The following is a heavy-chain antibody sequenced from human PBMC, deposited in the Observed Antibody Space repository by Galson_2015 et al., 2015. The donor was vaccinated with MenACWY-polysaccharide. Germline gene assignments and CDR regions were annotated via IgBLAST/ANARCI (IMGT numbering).Heavy chain of an antibody. Sequence: SLRLSCEASGFTFSSSGMHWVRQAPGKGLAWVAFIPYDGSNEIYAANVKGRFTITRDNSTNTVYLQMSSLRTEDTAVYYCPKGYDHGDYAFDYWGQGTLVTVSS. J-gene: IGHJ4*02. D-gene: IGHD4-17*01. CDR1: GFTFSSSG. CDR2: IPYDGSNE. V-gene: IGHV3-30*02. CDR3: PKGYDHGDYAFDY.